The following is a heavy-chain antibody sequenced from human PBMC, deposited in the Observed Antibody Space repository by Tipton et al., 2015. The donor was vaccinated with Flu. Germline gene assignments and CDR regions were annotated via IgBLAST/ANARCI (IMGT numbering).Heavy chain of an antibody. Sequence: TLSLTCTVSGGSISSSSYYWGWIRQPPGKGLEWIGSIYYSGSTYYNPSLKSRVTISVDTSKNQFSLKLSSVTATDTAVYYCARGYSYGYNGMDVWGQGP. D-gene: IGHD5-18*01. CDR3: ARGYSYGYNGMDV. CDR2: IYYSGST. J-gene: IGHJ6*02. CDR1: GGSISSSSYY. V-gene: IGHV4-39*07.